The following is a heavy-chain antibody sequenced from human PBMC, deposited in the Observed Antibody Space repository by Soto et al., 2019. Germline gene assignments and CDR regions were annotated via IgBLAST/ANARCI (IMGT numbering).Heavy chain of an antibody. CDR3: ARDGGRHSGGIDY. D-gene: IGHD1-26*01. V-gene: IGHV1-69*01. CDR1: GGTFSSYS. Sequence: QVQLVQSGAEVKKPGSSVKVSCKASGGTFSSYSINWVRQAPGQGLEWMGEIIPIFGTANYAQKFQGRVTITADESTSSAYMELSSLRSEDSAVYYCARDGGRHSGGIDYWGQGTLVTVSS. J-gene: IGHJ4*02. CDR2: IIPIFGTA.